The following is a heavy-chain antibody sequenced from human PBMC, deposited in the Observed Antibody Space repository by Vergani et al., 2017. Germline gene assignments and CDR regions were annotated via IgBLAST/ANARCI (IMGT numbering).Heavy chain of an antibody. CDR3: ARSIAVAGTSRYFDL. CDR1: GYTFTAYY. J-gene: IGHJ2*01. D-gene: IGHD6-19*01. CDR2: ISPDGFST. V-gene: IGHV1-46*01. Sequence: QVQLVQSGAEVGKPGASVKISCKASGYTFTAYYIHWVRQAPEQGLEWVGVISPDGFSTFYAQKFQGRVTITRDTSTSTVYVEVTSLRSDDTAVYYCARSIAVAGTSRYFDLWGRGTLVTVSS.